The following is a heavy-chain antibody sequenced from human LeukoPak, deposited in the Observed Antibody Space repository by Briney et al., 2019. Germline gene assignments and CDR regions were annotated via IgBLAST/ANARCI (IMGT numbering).Heavy chain of an antibody. V-gene: IGHV1-69*13. CDR1: GGTFNIYA. CDR2: IIPLFDSP. J-gene: IGHJ5*02. CDR3: ARGIEEYSKSSGWFDP. D-gene: IGHD6-6*01. Sequence: SVKVSCRASGGTFNIYAIYWVRQAPGQGLEWMGGIIPLFDSPNYAQKFQGRVTISADESTKTAYMELNSLRSEDTAVYYCARGIEEYSKSSGWFDPWGQGTLVTVSS.